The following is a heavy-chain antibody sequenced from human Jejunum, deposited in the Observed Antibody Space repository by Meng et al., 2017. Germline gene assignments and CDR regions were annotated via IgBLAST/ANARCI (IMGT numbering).Heavy chain of an antibody. CDR3: ARGPIATAGTAVDY. CDR2: IYYSGST. Sequence: QVQLQESGPGLVKPSQTLSLTCTFSGGSISSNDYYWSWIRQPPGKGLEGIGYIYYSGSTYYSPSLKSRVTISVDTSANQFSLKLNSVTAADTAVYYCARGPIATAGTAVDYWGQGTLVTVSS. V-gene: IGHV4-30-4*01. D-gene: IGHD6-13*01. CDR1: GGSISSNDYY. J-gene: IGHJ4*02.